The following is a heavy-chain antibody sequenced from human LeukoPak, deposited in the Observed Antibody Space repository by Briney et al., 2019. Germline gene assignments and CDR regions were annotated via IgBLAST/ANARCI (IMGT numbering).Heavy chain of an antibody. Sequence: GGSLRLSCAASGLTFSNYWMHWVRQAPGKGLVWVSRIRSDGMETSYADSVKGRFTISRDNSKNTLYLQMNSLRAEDTAVYYCAKDPPSNPKTYGDYVSPFDYWGQGTLVTVSS. D-gene: IGHD4-17*01. CDR2: IRSDGMET. CDR1: GLTFSNYW. V-gene: IGHV3-74*01. J-gene: IGHJ4*02. CDR3: AKDPPSNPKTYGDYVSPFDY.